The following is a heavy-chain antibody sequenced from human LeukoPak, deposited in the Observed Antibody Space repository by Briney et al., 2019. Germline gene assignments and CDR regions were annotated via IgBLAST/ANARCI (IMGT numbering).Heavy chain of an antibody. V-gene: IGHV4-59*08. CDR2: IYYSGST. CDR3: ARYYDSSGYWAFDI. Sequence: SETLSLTCTVSGGSISSYYWSWIRQPPGKGLEWIGYIYYSGSTNYNPSLKSRVTISVDTSKNQFSLKLSSVAAADTAVYYCARYYDSSGYWAFDIWGQGTMVTVSP. D-gene: IGHD3-22*01. CDR1: GGSISSYY. J-gene: IGHJ3*02.